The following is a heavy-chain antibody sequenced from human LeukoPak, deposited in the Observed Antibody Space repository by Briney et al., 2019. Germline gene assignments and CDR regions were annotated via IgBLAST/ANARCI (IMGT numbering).Heavy chain of an antibody. J-gene: IGHJ5*02. V-gene: IGHV4-34*01. CDR1: GGSFSGYY. Sequence: SETLSLTCAVYGGSFSGYYWGWIRQSPGKGLEWIGEINHSGSTNYNPSLKSRVTISIDTSKNQFSLKLSSVTAADTAVYYCATSGGPLNWFDPWGQGTLVTVSS. CDR3: ATSGGPLNWFDP. CDR2: INHSGST.